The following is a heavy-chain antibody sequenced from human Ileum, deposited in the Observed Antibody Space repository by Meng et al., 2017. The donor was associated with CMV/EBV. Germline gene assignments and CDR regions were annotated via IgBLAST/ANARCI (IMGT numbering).Heavy chain of an antibody. CDR2: IHSTGST. CDR3: ARDTIRDGVDY. CDR1: GASIGSGSFY. Sequence: TCSVSGASIGSGSFYWSWIRQLPGKGLEWIGFIHSTGSTYYNPSLQSRVSISADTSNNHLSLTLTSVTAADTALYYCARDTIRDGVDYWGQGTLVTVS. D-gene: IGHD2-21*01. J-gene: IGHJ4*02. V-gene: IGHV4-31*03.